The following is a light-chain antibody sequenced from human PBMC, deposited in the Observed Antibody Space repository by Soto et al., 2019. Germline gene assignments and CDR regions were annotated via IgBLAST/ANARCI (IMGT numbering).Light chain of an antibody. J-gene: IGLJ3*02. CDR2: EVS. CDR1: SSDVGGYNY. Sequence: QSVLTQPPSASGSPGQSVTISCTGTSSDVGGYNYVSWYQQYPGKAPKLMIYEVSKRPSGVPDRFSGSKSGKTASLTVSGLQAEDGADYYCTSYAGSDIWVFGGGTQLTVL. V-gene: IGLV2-8*01. CDR3: TSYAGSDIWV.